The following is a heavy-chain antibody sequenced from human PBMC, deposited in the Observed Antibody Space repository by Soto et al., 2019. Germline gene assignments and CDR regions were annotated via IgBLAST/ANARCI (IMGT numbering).Heavy chain of an antibody. J-gene: IGHJ4*02. CDR3: AKHSYNSAIDY. CDR1: GFTFSDYG. Sequence: QVQLVESGGGVVQPGRSLRLSCVASGFTFSDYGMQWVRQAPGKRLEWVAIILYDGSYKYYADSVKGRFTISRDNSKNTLYLEMNNLRAEDSSLYYCAKHSYNSAIDYWGQGTLVTVSS. CDR2: ILYDGSYK. V-gene: IGHV3-30*18. D-gene: IGHD1-1*01.